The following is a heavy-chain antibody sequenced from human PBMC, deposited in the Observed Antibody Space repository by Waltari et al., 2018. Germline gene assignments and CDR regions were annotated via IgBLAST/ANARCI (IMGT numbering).Heavy chain of an antibody. CDR2: IYSGGST. CDR1: GFTVSSIY. J-gene: IGHJ6*02. V-gene: IGHV3-53*01. CDR3: ARVPPTHSSLLKSMDV. Sequence: EVQLVESGGGLIQPGGSLRLSCAASGFTVSSIYMSWVRPAPGKGLAWVSVIYSGGSTYYADSVKGRFTISRDNSKNTLYLQMNSLRAEDTAVYYCARVPPTHSSLLKSMDVWGQGTTVTVSS. D-gene: IGHD6-19*01.